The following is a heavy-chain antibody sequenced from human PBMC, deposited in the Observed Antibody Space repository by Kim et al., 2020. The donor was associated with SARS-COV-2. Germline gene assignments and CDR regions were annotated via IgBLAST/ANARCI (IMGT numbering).Heavy chain of an antibody. J-gene: IGHJ3*02. CDR3: ATDLGPDGTSPFET. CDR1: GCSISSYC. CDR2: IYHSGST. V-gene: IGHV4-59*01. Sequence: SETLSLTCTASGCSISSYCMSWIRQPPGKGLEWIGYIYHSGSTNYNVSPKRGLIITVDTSNNQSSHLQSTVTAAETAANYYATDLGPDGTSPFETW.